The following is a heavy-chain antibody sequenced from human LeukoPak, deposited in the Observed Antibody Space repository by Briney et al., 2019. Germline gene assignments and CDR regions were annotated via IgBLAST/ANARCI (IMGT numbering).Heavy chain of an antibody. D-gene: IGHD4-17*01. J-gene: IGHJ4*02. Sequence: ASVKVSCKASGGTFSSYAISWVRQAPGQGLEWMGGIIPIFGTANYAQKFQGRVTITADESTSTAYMELSSLRSEDTAVYYCARAILTPGGATVTRYFDYWGQGTLVTVSS. CDR3: ARAILTPGGATVTRYFDY. CDR1: GGTFSSYA. V-gene: IGHV1-69*01. CDR2: IIPIFGTA.